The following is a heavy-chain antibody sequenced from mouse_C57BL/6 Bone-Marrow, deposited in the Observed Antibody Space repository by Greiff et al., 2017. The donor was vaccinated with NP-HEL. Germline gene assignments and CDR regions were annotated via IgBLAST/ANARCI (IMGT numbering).Heavy chain of an antibody. CDR1: GFNIKDDY. V-gene: IGHV14-4*01. CDR2: IDPENGDT. CDR3: TRYDYFDY. Sequence: EVKLMESGAELVRPGASVKLSCTASGFNIKDDYMHWVKQRPEQGLEWIGWIDPENGDTEYASKFQGKATITADTSSNTAYLQLSSLTSEDTAVYYCTRYDYFDYWGQGTTLTVSS. J-gene: IGHJ2*01. D-gene: IGHD2-3*01.